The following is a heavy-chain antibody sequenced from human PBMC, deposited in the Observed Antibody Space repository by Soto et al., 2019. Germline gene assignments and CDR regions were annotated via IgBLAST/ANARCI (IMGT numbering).Heavy chain of an antibody. CDR3: ARDGGYTGYEQGNPFDI. Sequence: QVQLQESGPGLVKPSETLSLTCTVSGGSISPYFWSWIRQPAGKGLEWIGRMYATGNTNYNPSLKSRVSMSIDTSENQFSLKLRSVTAADTAVYYCARDGGYTGYEQGNPFDIWGQGTMVSVSS. J-gene: IGHJ3*02. CDR1: GGSISPYF. V-gene: IGHV4-4*07. CDR2: MYATGNT. D-gene: IGHD5-12*01.